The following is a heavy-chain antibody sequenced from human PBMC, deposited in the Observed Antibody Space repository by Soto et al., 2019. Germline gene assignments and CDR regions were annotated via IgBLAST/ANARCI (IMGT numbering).Heavy chain of an antibody. V-gene: IGHV4-30-2*01. Sequence: LSLTCAVSGGSISSGGYSWSWIRQPPGKGLEWIGYIYHSGSTYYNPSLKSRVTISVDRSKNQFSLKLSSVTAADTAVYYCARDGRGGSYNYYYGMDVWGQGTTVTV. CDR1: GGSISSGGYS. D-gene: IGHD3-16*01. J-gene: IGHJ6*02. CDR3: ARDGRGGSYNYYYGMDV. CDR2: IYHSGST.